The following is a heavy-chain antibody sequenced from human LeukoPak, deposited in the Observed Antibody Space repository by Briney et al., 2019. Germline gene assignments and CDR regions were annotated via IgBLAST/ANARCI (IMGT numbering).Heavy chain of an antibody. D-gene: IGHD6-13*01. CDR2: IRYDGSDT. CDR3: AKTPGAAAGTFDY. J-gene: IGHJ4*02. CDR1: GFSFRSYG. V-gene: IGHV3-30*02. Sequence: GGSLRLSCAASGFSFRSYGMHWVRQAPGKGLEWVAFIRYDGSDTDYGDPVKGRFTISRDNSKSTLYLQMNSLRAEDTAVYYCAKTPGAAAGTFDYWGQGTLVTVSS.